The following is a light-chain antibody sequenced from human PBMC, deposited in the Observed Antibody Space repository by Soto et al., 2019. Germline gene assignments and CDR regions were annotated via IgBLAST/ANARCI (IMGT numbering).Light chain of an antibody. CDR1: GSDVGSYNR. Sequence: QSVLTQPPSVSGSPGQSVTISCTGTGSDVGSYNRVSWYQQPPGTAPKPMIYEVSNRPSGVPDRFSGSKSGSTASLTISGLQAEDEADYYCSLFRSGNTIFGTGTKVTVL. V-gene: IGLV2-18*01. CDR3: SLFRSGNTI. J-gene: IGLJ1*01. CDR2: EVS.